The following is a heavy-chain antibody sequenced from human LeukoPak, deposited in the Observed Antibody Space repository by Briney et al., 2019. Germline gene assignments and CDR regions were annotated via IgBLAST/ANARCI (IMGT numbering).Heavy chain of an antibody. J-gene: IGHJ4*02. CDR3: ARVTLPAAYFDY. CDR2: ISSSSSYI. V-gene: IGHV3-21*04. CDR1: GFTFSSYS. Sequence: PGGSLRLSCAASGFTFSSYSMNWVRQAPGKGLEWVSSISSSSSYIYYADSVKGRFTISRDNAKNSLYLQMNSLRAEDTAVYYCARVTLPAAYFDYWGQGTLVTVSS. D-gene: IGHD2-2*01.